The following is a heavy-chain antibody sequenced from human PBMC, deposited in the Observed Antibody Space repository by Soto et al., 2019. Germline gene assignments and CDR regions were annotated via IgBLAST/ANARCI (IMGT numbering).Heavy chain of an antibody. CDR3: ASSRGGYCSSTSCYSRNYYYYMDV. CDR1: GGSISSYY. Sequence: SETLSLTCTVSGGSISSYYWSWIRQPPGTGLEWIGDIYYSGSTNYNPSLKSRVTISVDTSKNQFSLKLSSVTAADTAVYYCASSRGGYCSSTSCYSRNYYYYMDVWGKGTTVTVSS. V-gene: IGHV4-59*01. CDR2: IYYSGST. D-gene: IGHD2-2*02. J-gene: IGHJ6*03.